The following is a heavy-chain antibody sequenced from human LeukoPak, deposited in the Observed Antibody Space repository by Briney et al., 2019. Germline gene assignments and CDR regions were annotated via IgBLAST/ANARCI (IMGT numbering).Heavy chain of an antibody. CDR1: GFTFRNYA. J-gene: IGHJ6*02. CDR2: ISSSSSYT. CDR3: ARSIAARRYYYGMDV. V-gene: IGHV3-21*05. D-gene: IGHD6-6*01. Sequence: GSLRLSCAASGFTFRNYAMHWVRQAPSKGLEWVSYISSSSSYTNYADSVKGRFTISRDNAKNSLYLQMNSLRAEDTAVYYCARSIAARRYYYGMDVWGQGTTVTVSS.